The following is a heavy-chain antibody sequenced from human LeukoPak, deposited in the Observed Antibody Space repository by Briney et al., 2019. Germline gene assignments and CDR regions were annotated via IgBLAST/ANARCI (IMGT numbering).Heavy chain of an antibody. D-gene: IGHD5-18*01. J-gene: IGHJ4*02. V-gene: IGHV4-39*01. Sequence: PSETLSLTCTVSGGSISSSSYYWGWIRQPPGRGLEWIGSIYYSGSTYYNPSLKSRVTISVDTSKNQFSLKLSPVTAADTAVYYCARHHALQLSSDLDYWGQGTLVTVSS. CDR3: ARHHALQLSSDLDY. CDR1: GGSISSSSYY. CDR2: IYYSGST.